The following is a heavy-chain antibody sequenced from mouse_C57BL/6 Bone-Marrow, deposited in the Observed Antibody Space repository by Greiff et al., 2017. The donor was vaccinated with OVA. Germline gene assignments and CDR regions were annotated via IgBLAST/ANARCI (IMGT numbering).Heavy chain of an antibody. Sequence: EVQLQQSGAELVKPGASVKLSCTASGFNIKDYYMPWVKQRTEQGLEWIGRIDPEDGETKYAPKFQGKATITADTSSTTAYLQLSSLASEDTAVDYCASPPYYSNYVWFAYWGQGTLVTVSA. CDR2: IDPEDGET. J-gene: IGHJ3*01. CDR3: ASPPYYSNYVWFAY. CDR1: GFNIKDYY. D-gene: IGHD2-5*01. V-gene: IGHV14-2*01.